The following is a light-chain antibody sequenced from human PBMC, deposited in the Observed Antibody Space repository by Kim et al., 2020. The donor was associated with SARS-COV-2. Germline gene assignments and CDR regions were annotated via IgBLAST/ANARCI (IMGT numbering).Light chain of an antibody. J-gene: IGKJ1*01. V-gene: IGKV1-13*02. Sequence: AIQLAQSPSSLSASVGDRVTITCRASQGIGTSLAWYRQRPGKAPQLLMEGTSTLESGVPSGFTGSGSGTDFILTISSLQPEDFATYYCQQFKSFPPTFGQGTKVAIK. CDR1: QGIGTS. CDR3: QQFKSFPPT. CDR2: GTS.